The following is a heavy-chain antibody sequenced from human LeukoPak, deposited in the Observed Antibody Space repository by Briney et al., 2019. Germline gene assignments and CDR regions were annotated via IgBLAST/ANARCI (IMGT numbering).Heavy chain of an antibody. J-gene: IGHJ4*02. V-gene: IGHV3-23*01. D-gene: IGHD5-24*01. CDR2: ITDNGGKR. CDR1: GFTFSSYG. CDR3: ARDGSWGWAQYDY. Sequence: QPGRSLRLSCAASGFTFSSYGMGWVRQAPGKGLEWVSGITDNGGKRDYADSVKGRFTISRDNPKSTLDLQMNSLRAEDTALYYCARDGSWGWAQYDYWGQGILVTVST.